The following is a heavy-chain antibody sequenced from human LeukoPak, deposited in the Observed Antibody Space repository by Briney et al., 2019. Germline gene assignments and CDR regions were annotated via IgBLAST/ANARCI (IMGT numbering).Heavy chain of an antibody. J-gene: IGHJ4*02. CDR3: ARLVLLWFGDPYYFDY. D-gene: IGHD3-10*01. Sequence: GGSLRLSCAASGFTFSSYWMSWVRQAPGKGLEWVANMKQDGSEKYYVDSVKGRFTISRDNAKNSLYLQMNSLRAEDTAVYYCARLVLLWFGDPYYFDYWGQGTLVTVSS. CDR1: GFTFSSYW. CDR2: MKQDGSEK. V-gene: IGHV3-7*01.